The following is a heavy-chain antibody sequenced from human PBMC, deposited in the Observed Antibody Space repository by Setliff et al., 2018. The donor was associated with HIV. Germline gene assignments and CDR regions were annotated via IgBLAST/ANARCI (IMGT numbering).Heavy chain of an antibody. Sequence: GGSLRLSCAASGFLFHTYWMSWVRQAPGKGLEWVANIKEDGSDKYYVDSVKGRFTISRDNAKNTLYLQMNSLRAEDTAVYYCARGGSNSWSPFDYWGQGTLVTVSS. V-gene: IGHV3-7*02. D-gene: IGHD6-13*01. CDR3: ARGGSNSWSPFDY. CDR2: IKEDGSDK. J-gene: IGHJ4*02. CDR1: GFLFHTYW.